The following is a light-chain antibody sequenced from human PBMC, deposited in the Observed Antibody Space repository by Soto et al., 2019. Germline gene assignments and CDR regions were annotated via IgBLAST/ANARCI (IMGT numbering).Light chain of an antibody. CDR3: AAWDDSLYGWV. J-gene: IGLJ3*02. V-gene: IGLV1-44*01. CDR1: SSNIGSNT. CDR2: YNN. Sequence: QSVLTQPPSASGTPGQRVSISCSGSSSNIGSNTVNWYQQLPGTAPTLLIYYNNQRPSGVPDRFSGSKSGTSASLAISGLQSEDEAHYYCAAWDDSLYGWVFGGGTKVTVL.